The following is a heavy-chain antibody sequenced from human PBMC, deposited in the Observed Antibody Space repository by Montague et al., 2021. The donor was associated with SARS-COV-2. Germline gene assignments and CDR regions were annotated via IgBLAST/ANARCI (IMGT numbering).Heavy chain of an antibody. CDR2: IYYSGST. V-gene: IGHV4-39*07. Sequence: SETLSLTCTVSDGSISSSSYYWGWIRQPPGKGLEWIGSIYYSGSTYYNPSLKSRVTISVDTSKNQFSLKRSSVTAADTAVYYCARVGRQQLVRLSGMDVWGQGTTVTVSS. CDR3: ARVGRQQLVRLSGMDV. J-gene: IGHJ6*02. D-gene: IGHD6-13*01. CDR1: DGSISSSSYY.